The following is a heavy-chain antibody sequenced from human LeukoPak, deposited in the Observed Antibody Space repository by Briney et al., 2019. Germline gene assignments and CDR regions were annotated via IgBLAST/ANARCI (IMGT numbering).Heavy chain of an antibody. D-gene: IGHD3/OR15-3a*01. CDR3: VRVLWGTNAFYHAAFDI. CDR2: LWYVGSYK. J-gene: IGHJ3*02. Sequence: GGSLRLSCAASGFTLSNSGMHWVRQAPGKGLEWVALLWYVGSYKFADSVQGRISVSRDNSRNTVYLQLNDLRDEDRALYYCVRVLWGTNAFYHAAFDIWGQGTMVTVSS. CDR1: GFTLSNSG. V-gene: IGHV3-33*01.